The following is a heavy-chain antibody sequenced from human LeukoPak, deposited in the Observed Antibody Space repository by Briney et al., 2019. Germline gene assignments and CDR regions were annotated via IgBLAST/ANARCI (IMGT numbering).Heavy chain of an antibody. Sequence: GGSLRLSCAASGFAVSSDHMNWVRQAPGKGLEWVSVIFNGGSTYYADSVKGRFTISRDNSKNTLYLQMNSLRAEDTAVYYCATSIVGLTYDEHFQHWGQGTLVTVSS. CDR2: IFNGGST. D-gene: IGHD1-26*01. CDR3: ATSIVGLTYDEHFQH. CDR1: GFAVSSDH. J-gene: IGHJ1*01. V-gene: IGHV3-53*01.